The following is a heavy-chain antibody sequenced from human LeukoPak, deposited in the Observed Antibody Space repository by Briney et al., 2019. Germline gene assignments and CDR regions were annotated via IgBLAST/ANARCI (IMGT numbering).Heavy chain of an antibody. Sequence: GGSLRLSCAASGVTFRSYSMNWVRQAPGKGLEWVSSISSSSTYVYYADSVKGRFTISRDNAKNSLYLQMNSLRAEDTAVYYCAREGDGTAMVRGAFDIWGQGTMVTVSS. D-gene: IGHD5-18*01. CDR3: AREGDGTAMVRGAFDI. J-gene: IGHJ3*02. CDR2: ISSSSTYV. V-gene: IGHV3-21*01. CDR1: GVTFRSYS.